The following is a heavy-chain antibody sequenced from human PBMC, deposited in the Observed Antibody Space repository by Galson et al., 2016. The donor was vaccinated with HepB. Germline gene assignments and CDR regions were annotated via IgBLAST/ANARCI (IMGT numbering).Heavy chain of an antibody. CDR3: SAQWGVDY. V-gene: IGHV3-15*01. D-gene: IGHD1-26*01. CDR1: GFTFSNAW. CDR2: IKSKIDGEPT. Sequence: SLRLSCAASGFTFSNAWMSWVRQAPGQGLEWVGRIKSKIDGEPTDYAAPVKGRFTISRDDSRTTLYLHMDSLRTEDTAVYYCSAQWGVDYWGQGTRVTVSS. J-gene: IGHJ4*02.